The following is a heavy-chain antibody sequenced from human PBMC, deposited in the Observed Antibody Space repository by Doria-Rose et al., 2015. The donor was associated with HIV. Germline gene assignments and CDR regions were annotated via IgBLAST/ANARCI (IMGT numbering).Heavy chain of an antibody. V-gene: IGHV4-31*02. J-gene: IGHJ4*02. D-gene: IGHD3-3*01. CDR3: ARMGSYRELDY. CDR2: TYYTGTS. Sequence: VSGASVSSRGYYWNWIRQVPGKGLESLGYTYYTGTSDYSPSLKSRLNMAVDTSKNQFSLKLSFVTVADTAVYYCARMGSYRELDYWGQGARGIGSA. CDR1: GASVSSRGYY.